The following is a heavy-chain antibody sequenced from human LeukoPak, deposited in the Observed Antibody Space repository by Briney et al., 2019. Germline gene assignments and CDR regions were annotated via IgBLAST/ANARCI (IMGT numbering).Heavy chain of an antibody. CDR1: GYTFTGYY. V-gene: IGHV1-46*01. D-gene: IGHD3-10*01. J-gene: IGHJ6*03. CDR2: IDISGGDT. CDR3: ARCGRGSGTTSEYYYYMYV. Sequence: VASVKVSCKASGYTFTGYYMHWVRQAPGQGLEWMGIIDISGGDTNYAQMFQGRVTMTRDMSTTTLYMELTSLGSENTAVYYCARCGRGSGTTSEYYYYMYVWGKGTTFTVSS.